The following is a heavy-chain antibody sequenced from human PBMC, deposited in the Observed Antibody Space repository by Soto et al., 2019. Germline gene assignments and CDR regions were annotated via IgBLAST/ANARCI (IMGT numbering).Heavy chain of an antibody. V-gene: IGHV1-69*04. J-gene: IGHJ6*02. Sequence: QVQLVQSGSEVKKPGSSVRVSCKASGGSINTYAFSWVRQAPGQGLEWMGRIIPILDITKYAQNFQNRVSIIADKSMKIVYMELSSLRYDDTAVYYCVREPTMVRGVATYYYYGMDVWGQGTTVTVS. D-gene: IGHD3-10*01. CDR3: VREPTMVRGVATYYYYGMDV. CDR2: IIPILDIT. CDR1: GGSINTYA.